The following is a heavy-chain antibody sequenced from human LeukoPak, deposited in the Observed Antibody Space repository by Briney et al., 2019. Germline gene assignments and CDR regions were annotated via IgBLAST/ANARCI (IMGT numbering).Heavy chain of an antibody. Sequence: SETLSLTCTVSGGSISSYYWSWIRHPPGKGLEWIGYIYYSGSTNYNPSFKSRVTISVDTSKNQFSLKLSSVTAADTAVYYCARVGGIVGATTYFDYWGQGTLVTVSS. V-gene: IGHV4-59*01. CDR2: IYYSGST. CDR1: GGSISSYY. D-gene: IGHD1-26*01. CDR3: ARVGGIVGATTYFDY. J-gene: IGHJ4*02.